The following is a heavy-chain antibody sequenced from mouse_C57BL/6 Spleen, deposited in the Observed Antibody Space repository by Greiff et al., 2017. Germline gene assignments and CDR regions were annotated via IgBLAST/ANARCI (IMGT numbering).Heavy chain of an antibody. CDR1: GYTFTDYY. D-gene: IGHD2-3*01. CDR3: ARGWDGYYSYAMDY. CDR2: INPNNGGT. Sequence: EVQLQQSGPELVKPGASVKISCKASGYTFTDYYMNWVKQSHGKSLEWIGDINPNNGGTSYNQKFKGKATLTVDKSSSTAYMELRSLTSEDSAVYYCARGWDGYYSYAMDYWGQGTSVTVSS. J-gene: IGHJ4*01. V-gene: IGHV1-26*01.